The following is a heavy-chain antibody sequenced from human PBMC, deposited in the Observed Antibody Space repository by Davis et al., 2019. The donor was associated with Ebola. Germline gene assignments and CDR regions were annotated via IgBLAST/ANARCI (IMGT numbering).Heavy chain of an antibody. J-gene: IGHJ4*02. Sequence: ASVNVSCKASGYTFTSYDINWVRQAPGQGPEWMGWMNPNSNNTGYAQKFQGRVTMTRNTSISTAYMELSSLRSEDTAVYSCARGAQQPGAADYWGQGTLVTVSS. CDR1: GYTFTSYD. V-gene: IGHV1-8*01. CDR2: MNPNSNNT. CDR3: ARGAQQPGAADY. D-gene: IGHD6-13*01.